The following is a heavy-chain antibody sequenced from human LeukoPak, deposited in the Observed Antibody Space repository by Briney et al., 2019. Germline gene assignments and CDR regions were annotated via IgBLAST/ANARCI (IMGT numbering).Heavy chain of an antibody. D-gene: IGHD6-13*01. V-gene: IGHV3-23*01. CDR1: GFTFSSYA. CDR3: AQDLPPGIAAAGAFDY. J-gene: IGHJ4*02. Sequence: GGSLRLSCAASGFTFSSYAMSWVRQAPGKGLEWVSAISGSGGSTYYADSVKGRFTISRDNSKNTLYLQMNSLRAEDTAVYYCAQDLPPGIAAAGAFDYWGQGTLVTVSS. CDR2: ISGSGGST.